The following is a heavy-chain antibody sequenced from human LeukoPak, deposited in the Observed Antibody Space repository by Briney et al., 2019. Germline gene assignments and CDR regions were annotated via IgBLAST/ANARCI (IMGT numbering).Heavy chain of an antibody. J-gene: IGHJ4*02. Sequence: GGSLRLSCAASGLTVSSNYMSWVRQAPGKGLEWVSVIYSGGSTYYADSVKGRFTISRDNSKNTLYLQMNSLRAEDTAVYYCAREAWSIAAPTHFDYWGQGTLVTVSS. CDR1: GLTVSSNY. V-gene: IGHV3-66*01. D-gene: IGHD6-6*01. CDR3: AREAWSIAAPTHFDY. CDR2: IYSGGST.